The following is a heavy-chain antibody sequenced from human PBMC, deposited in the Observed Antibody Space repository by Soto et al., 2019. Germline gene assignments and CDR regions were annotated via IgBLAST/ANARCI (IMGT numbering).Heavy chain of an antibody. J-gene: IGHJ6*02. CDR3: ARHSPYSYANGYYYYYYGMDV. CDR1: GYSFTSYW. D-gene: IGHD5-18*01. Sequence: XDSLKVSWKCSGYSFTSYWIGLVLQMPGKGLEWMGIIYPGDSDTRYSPSFQGQVTISADKSISTAYLQWSSLKASDTAMYYCARHSPYSYANGYYYYYYGMDVCGQRTTVTVSS. V-gene: IGHV5-51*01. CDR2: IYPGDSDT.